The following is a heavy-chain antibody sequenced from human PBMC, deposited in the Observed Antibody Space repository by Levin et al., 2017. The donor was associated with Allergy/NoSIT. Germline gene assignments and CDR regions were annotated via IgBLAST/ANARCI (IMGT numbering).Heavy chain of an antibody. CDR3: ARFTGVGATSNYYGMDG. V-gene: IGHV1-69*02. CDR1: GGTFSSYT. D-gene: IGHD1-26*01. Sequence: SVKVSCKASGGTFSSYTISWVRQAPGQGLEWMGRIIPILGIANYAQKFQGRVTITADKSTSTAYMELSSLRSEDTAVYYCARFTGVGATSNYYGMDGWGQGTTVTVSS. CDR2: IIPILGIA. J-gene: IGHJ6*02.